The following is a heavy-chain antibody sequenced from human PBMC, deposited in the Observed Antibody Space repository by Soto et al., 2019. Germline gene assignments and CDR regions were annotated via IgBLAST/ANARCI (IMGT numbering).Heavy chain of an antibody. V-gene: IGHV3-30*03. D-gene: IGHD5-18*01. CDR2: ISYDGSNK. CDR3: AATWDGYSYGDGVYYFDY. J-gene: IGHJ4*02. CDR1: GLTFSSYG. Sequence: HPGGSLRLSCAASGLTFSSYGMHWVRQAPGKGLEWVAVISYDGSNKYYADSVKGRFTISRDNSKNTLYLQMNSLRAKDTAVYYCAATWDGYSYGDGVYYFDYWGQGTLVTVSS.